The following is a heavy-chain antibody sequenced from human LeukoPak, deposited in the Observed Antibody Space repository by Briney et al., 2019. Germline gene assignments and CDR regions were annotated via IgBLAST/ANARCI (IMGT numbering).Heavy chain of an antibody. CDR2: IYYSGST. D-gene: IGHD6-13*01. V-gene: IGHV4-39*07. Sequence: SETLSLTCTVSGGSISSSSYYWGWIRQPPGKGLEWIGSIYYSGSTYYNPSLKSRVTISVDTSKNQFSLKLSSVTAADTAVYYCARDGSSSWYYGYFQHWGQGTLVTVSS. CDR3: ARDGSSSWYYGYFQH. CDR1: GGSISSSSYY. J-gene: IGHJ1*01.